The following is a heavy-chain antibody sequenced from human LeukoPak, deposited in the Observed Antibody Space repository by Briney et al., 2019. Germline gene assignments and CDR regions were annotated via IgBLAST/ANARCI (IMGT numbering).Heavy chain of an antibody. J-gene: IGHJ2*01. CDR2: IYTRGST. CDR3: ARHDSYYDFWSGSFFSWYFDL. CDR1: GGSISSYY. Sequence: SETLSLTCTVSGGSISSYYWSWIRQPPGKGLEWIGYIYTRGSTNYNPSLKSRVTISVDTSKNQFSLKLSSVTAADTAVYYCARHDSYYDFWSGSFFSWYFDLWGRGTLVTVSS. V-gene: IGHV4-4*09. D-gene: IGHD3-3*01.